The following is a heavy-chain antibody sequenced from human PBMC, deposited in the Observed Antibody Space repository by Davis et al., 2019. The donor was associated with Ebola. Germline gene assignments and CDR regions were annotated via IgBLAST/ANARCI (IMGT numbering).Heavy chain of an antibody. Sequence: SETLSLTCAVSGGSISSSNWWSWVRQPPGKGLEWIGEIYHSGSTNYNPSLKSRVTITVDTSKIQSSLKLSSVIAAATAVYYCARRETAIDVYYYYYGMDVWGQGTTVTVSS. D-gene: IGHD5-18*01. J-gene: IGHJ6*02. CDR3: ARRETAIDVYYYYYGMDV. V-gene: IGHV4-4*02. CDR2: IYHSGST. CDR1: GGSISSSNW.